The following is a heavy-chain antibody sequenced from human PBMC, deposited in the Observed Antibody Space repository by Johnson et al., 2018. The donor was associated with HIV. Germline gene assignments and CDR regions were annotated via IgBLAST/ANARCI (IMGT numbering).Heavy chain of an antibody. CDR3: TPDRVVVTLLGSAAFDI. Sequence: VQLVESGGGLVKPGGSLRLSCAGSGFTFRRYGMSWVRQAPGQGPEWVATIGGSGFNTYYADSVKGRFTISRDNSKNTLYLQMNSLTAEDTAVYYCTPDRVVVTLLGSAAFDIWGQGTMVTVSS. J-gene: IGHJ3*02. D-gene: IGHD2-21*02. V-gene: IGHV3-23*04. CDR2: IGGSGFNT. CDR1: GFTFRRYG.